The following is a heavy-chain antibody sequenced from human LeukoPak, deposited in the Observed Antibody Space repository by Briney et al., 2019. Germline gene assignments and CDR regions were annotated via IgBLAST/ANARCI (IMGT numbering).Heavy chain of an antibody. J-gene: IGHJ4*02. CDR2: FNLGNGET. Sequence: ASVKVSCKVSGYTLSQFSTHWVRQAPGKGLEWLGVFNLGNGETVYAHKFQGRLTMTEDTSTDTAYMELNSLRSEDTAVYYCGLFWFGVGTSEYWGRGTLVTVSS. V-gene: IGHV1-24*01. D-gene: IGHD3-16*01. CDR3: GLFWFGVGTSEY. CDR1: GYTLSQFS.